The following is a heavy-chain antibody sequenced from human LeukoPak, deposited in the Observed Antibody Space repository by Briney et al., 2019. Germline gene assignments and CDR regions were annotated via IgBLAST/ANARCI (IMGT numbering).Heavy chain of an antibody. J-gene: IGHJ5*02. CDR3: ARLTYSSTWYRGWFDP. Sequence: GGSLRLSCAASGFTFSDYYMSWIRQAPGKGLEWVSYISSSGSTIYYADSVKGRFTISRDNTQNSLYLHMNSLRAEDTAVYYCARLTYSSTWYRGWFDPWGQGTLVTVSS. CDR1: GFTFSDYY. D-gene: IGHD6-13*01. V-gene: IGHV3-11*04. CDR2: ISSSGSTI.